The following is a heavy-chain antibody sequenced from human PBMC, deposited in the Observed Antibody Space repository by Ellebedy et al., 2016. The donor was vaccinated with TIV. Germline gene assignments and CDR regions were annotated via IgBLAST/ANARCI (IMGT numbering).Heavy chain of an antibody. CDR2: ISSSGGYI. D-gene: IGHD5-12*01. J-gene: IGHJ5*02. Sequence: PGGSLRLSCVASGFTFSNYNMNWVRQAPGKGLEWVSSISSSGGYIYYADSVKGRFTISRDNAKNSLYLQMNSLRAEDTAVYYCARDADSGYVTGVNWFDPWGQGTLVTVSS. CDR1: GFTFSNYN. CDR3: ARDADSGYVTGVNWFDP. V-gene: IGHV3-21*01.